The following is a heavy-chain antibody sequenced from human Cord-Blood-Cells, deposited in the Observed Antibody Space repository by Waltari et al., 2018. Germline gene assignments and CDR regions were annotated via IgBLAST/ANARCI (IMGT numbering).Heavy chain of an antibody. Sequence: QVQLVESGGGVVQPGRSLRLSCAASGFTFSSYGMHWVRQAPGKGLEWVAVISYDGSNKYYADSVKGRFTISRDNSKNTLYLQMNSLRAEDTAVYYCAKARRTSGVIDIWGQGTMVTVSS. V-gene: IGHV3-30*18. J-gene: IGHJ3*02. CDR1: GFTFSSYG. D-gene: IGHD3-10*01. CDR3: AKARRTSGVIDI. CDR2: ISYDGSNK.